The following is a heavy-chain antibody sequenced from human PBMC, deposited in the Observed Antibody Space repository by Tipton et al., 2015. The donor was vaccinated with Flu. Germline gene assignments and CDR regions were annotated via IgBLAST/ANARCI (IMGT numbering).Heavy chain of an antibody. CDR3: ARQIGGGDCY. J-gene: IGHJ4*02. CDR2: INQDGSVK. CDR1: EFTFSSYW. Sequence: SLRLSCAASEFTFSSYWMTWVRQAPGKGLEWVANINQDGSVKYFVDSVKGRFTISRDNAKNSLYLQMNSLRADDTAVYYCARQIGGGDCYWGQGALVTVSS. V-gene: IGHV3-7*03. D-gene: IGHD2-21*01.